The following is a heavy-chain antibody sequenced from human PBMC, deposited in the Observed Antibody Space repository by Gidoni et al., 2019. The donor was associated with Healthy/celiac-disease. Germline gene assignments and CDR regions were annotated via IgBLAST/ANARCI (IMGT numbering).Heavy chain of an antibody. V-gene: IGHV1-8*01. CDR2: MNPNSGNT. CDR3: ARVVRAVAGTDWFDP. CDR1: GYTFSRYD. D-gene: IGHD6-19*01. J-gene: IGHJ5*02. Sequence: QVQLVQSGAEVKKPGASVKVSCKASGYTFSRYDINWLRQATGQGLEWMGWMNPNSGNTGYAQKFQGRVTMTRNTSISTAYMELSSLSSEDTAVYYCARVVRAVAGTDWFDPWGQGTLVTVSS.